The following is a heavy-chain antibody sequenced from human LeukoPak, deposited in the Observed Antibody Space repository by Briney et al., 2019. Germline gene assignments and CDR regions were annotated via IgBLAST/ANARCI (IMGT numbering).Heavy chain of an antibody. Sequence: GGSLRLSCAASGFTFSSYWMSWVRQASGKGLEWVGRIRSKANSYATAYAASVKGRFTISRDDSKNTAYLQMNSLKTEDTAVYYCTRPNYYDSSGYSYTPNYFDYWGQGTLVTVSS. CDR3: TRPNYYDSSGYSYTPNYFDY. V-gene: IGHV3-73*01. J-gene: IGHJ4*02. CDR2: IRSKANSYAT. D-gene: IGHD3-22*01. CDR1: GFTFSSYW.